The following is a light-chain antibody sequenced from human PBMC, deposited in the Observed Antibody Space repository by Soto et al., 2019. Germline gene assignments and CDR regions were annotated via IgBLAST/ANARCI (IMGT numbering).Light chain of an antibody. V-gene: IGLV4-69*01. Sequence: QLVLTQSPSASASLGASVKLTCTLSSGHSSYAIAWHPQQPEKGPRYLMKLNSDGIHSKGDGIPDRFSGSSSGAERYLTISSLQSEDEADYYCQTWGTGIRVFGGGTKLTVL. CDR3: QTWGTGIRV. CDR1: SGHSSYA. CDR2: LNSDGIH. J-gene: IGLJ2*01.